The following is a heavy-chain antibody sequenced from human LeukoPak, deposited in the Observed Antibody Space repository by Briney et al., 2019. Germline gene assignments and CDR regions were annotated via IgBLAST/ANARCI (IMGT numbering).Heavy chain of an antibody. V-gene: IGHV3-21*01. CDR3: ARGGYSSGWYPPYYYMDV. Sequence: GGSLRLSCAASGFTFSSYSMNWVRQAPGKGLEWVSSISSSSSYIYYADSVKGRFTISRHNAKNSLYLQMNSLRAEDTAVYYCARGGYSSGWYPPYYYMDVWGKGTTVTVSS. CDR1: GFTFSSYS. D-gene: IGHD6-19*01. CDR2: ISSSSSYI. J-gene: IGHJ6*03.